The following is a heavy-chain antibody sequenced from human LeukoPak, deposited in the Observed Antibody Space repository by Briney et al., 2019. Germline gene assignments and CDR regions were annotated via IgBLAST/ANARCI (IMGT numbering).Heavy chain of an antibody. CDR2: INPSGGST. CDR1: GYTFTSYY. Sequence: ASVKVSCKVSGYTFTSYYMHWVRQAPGQGLEWMGIINPSGGSTSYAQKFQGRVTMTRDTSTSTVYMELSSLRSEDTAVYYCARGGGQRDKRGKGDYWGQGTLVTVSS. J-gene: IGHJ4*02. CDR3: ARGGGQRDKRGKGDY. D-gene: IGHD3-10*01. V-gene: IGHV1-46*01.